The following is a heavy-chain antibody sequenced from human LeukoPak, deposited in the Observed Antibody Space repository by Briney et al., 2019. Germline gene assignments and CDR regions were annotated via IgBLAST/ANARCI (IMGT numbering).Heavy chain of an antibody. CDR1: GGSISSYY. D-gene: IGHD2-2*01. J-gene: IGHJ4*02. V-gene: IGHV4-4*09. Sequence: SETLSLTCTVSGGSISSYYWSWIRQPPGKGLEWIGYIYTSGGTNYNPSLKSRVTISVDTSKNQFSLKLSSVTAADTAVYYCARHALGRYCSSTSCEYYFDYWGQGTLVTVSS. CDR2: IYTSGGT. CDR3: ARHALGRYCSSTSCEYYFDY.